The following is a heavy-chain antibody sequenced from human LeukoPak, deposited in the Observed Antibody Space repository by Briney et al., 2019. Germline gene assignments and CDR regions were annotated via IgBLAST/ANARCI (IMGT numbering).Heavy chain of an antibody. J-gene: IGHJ4*02. D-gene: IGHD3-3*01. CDR3: ARGGFLEWLLLGDY. CDR2: IYYSGST. V-gene: IGHV4-39*07. Sequence: SETLSLTCTISGGSISSYYWGWIRQPPGKGLEWIGIIYYSGSTYYNPSLKSRVTVSVDKSKNQVFLKLSSVTAADTAVYYCARGGFLEWLLLGDYWGQGTLVSVSS. CDR1: GGSISSYY.